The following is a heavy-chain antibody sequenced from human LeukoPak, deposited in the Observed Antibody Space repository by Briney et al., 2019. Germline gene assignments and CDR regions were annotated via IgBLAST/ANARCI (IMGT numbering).Heavy chain of an antibody. CDR3: ASRPADTTWYGVFDY. Sequence: SETLSLTCTVSGGSINSHYWSWIRQPPGKRLEWIGYIFNTGNTNYNPSLASRVTMSVDTSRAQFFLRLSPVTAADTAIYYCASRPADTTWYGVFDYWSQGTLVTVSS. J-gene: IGHJ4*02. CDR2: IFNTGNT. V-gene: IGHV4-59*11. D-gene: IGHD3-10*01. CDR1: GGSINSHY.